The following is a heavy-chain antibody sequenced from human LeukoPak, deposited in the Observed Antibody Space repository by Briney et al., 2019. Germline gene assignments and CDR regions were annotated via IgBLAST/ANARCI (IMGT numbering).Heavy chain of an antibody. D-gene: IGHD6-13*01. J-gene: IGHJ6*03. CDR1: GASIRSGSYY. CDR3: ARDRGWDSSLCERNYYYYYMDV. Sequence: SETLSLTCAVSGASIRSGSYYGSWIRQPAGKGLEWIGRLYAPGSTSYNPSLKSRVTMSVDTSKNQFSLRLNSVTAADTAVYFCARDRGWDSSLCERNYYYYYMDVWGKGTTVTVSS. CDR2: LYAPGST. V-gene: IGHV4-61*02.